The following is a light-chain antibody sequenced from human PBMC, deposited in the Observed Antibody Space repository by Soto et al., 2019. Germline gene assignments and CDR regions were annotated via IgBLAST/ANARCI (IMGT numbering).Light chain of an antibody. Sequence: QSALTQPASVSGSPGQSITISCTGTSSDVGGHNYVSWYQQHPGRAPKLMIYEVSNRPSGVSNRFSGSKSGNTASLMISGLQAEDEADYYCSSYTSDSTLVFGGGTQLTVL. CDR1: SSDVGGHNY. J-gene: IGLJ2*01. CDR2: EVS. V-gene: IGLV2-14*01. CDR3: SSYTSDSTLV.